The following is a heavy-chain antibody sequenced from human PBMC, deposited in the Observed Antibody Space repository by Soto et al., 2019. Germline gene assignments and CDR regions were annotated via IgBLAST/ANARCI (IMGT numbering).Heavy chain of an antibody. Sequence: QVQLQESSPGLVKPSETLSLTCTVSGDSISNYFWTWIRQPPGKGLEWIGFSYYSGSTSYNPSLKSRVTISIDTSKNQFSLKLSSATAADTAVYYCARSLDFQLWGQGTLVTVSS. CDR2: SYYSGST. J-gene: IGHJ1*01. CDR3: ARSLDFQL. V-gene: IGHV4-59*01. CDR1: GDSISNYF.